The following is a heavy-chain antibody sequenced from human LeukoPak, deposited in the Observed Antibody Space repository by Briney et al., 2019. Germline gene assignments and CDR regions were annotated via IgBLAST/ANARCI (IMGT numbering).Heavy chain of an antibody. D-gene: IGHD3-10*01. J-gene: IGHJ4*02. CDR2: IKHDGSEK. CDR3: ARDSPRGDFGY. Sequence: GGSLRLSCAASGFTFSHHWMSWVRQAPGKGLEWVANIKHDGSEKYYVDSVRGRFTISRDNAKNSLFLQMNSLRVEDTAVYFCARDSPRGDFGYWGQGTLVTVSS. V-gene: IGHV3-7*01. CDR1: GFTFSHHW.